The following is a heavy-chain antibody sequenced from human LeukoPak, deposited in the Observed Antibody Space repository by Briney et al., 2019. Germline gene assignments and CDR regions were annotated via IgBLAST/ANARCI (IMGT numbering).Heavy chain of an antibody. CDR3: ARWYYDSSGYRYFDY. D-gene: IGHD3-22*01. V-gene: IGHV4-59*01. CDR2: IDYSGNT. Sequence: SETLSLTCTVSGVSISSYYWSWIRQPPGKGLEWIGYIDYSGNTNYNPSLKGQVTISVDTSKNQFSLKLSSVTAADTAVYYCARWYYDSSGYRYFDYWGQGTLVTVSS. J-gene: IGHJ4*02. CDR1: GVSISSYY.